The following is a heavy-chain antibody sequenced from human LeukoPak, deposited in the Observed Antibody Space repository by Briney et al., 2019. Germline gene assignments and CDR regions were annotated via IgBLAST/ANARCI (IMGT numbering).Heavy chain of an antibody. CDR2: IYYSGST. CDR3: ARRAKGLNNVDY. CDR1: GGSISSSSYY. D-gene: IGHD1/OR15-1a*01. Sequence: PSETLSLTCTVSGGSISSSSYYWGWIRQPPGKGLEWIGSIYYSGSTYYNQSLKSRATISVATSKNQFSLKLSSVTAADTAVYYCARRAKGLNNVDYWGQGTLVTVSS. V-gene: IGHV4-39*01. J-gene: IGHJ4*02.